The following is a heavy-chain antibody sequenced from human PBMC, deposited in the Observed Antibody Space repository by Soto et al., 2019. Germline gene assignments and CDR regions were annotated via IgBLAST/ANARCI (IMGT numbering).Heavy chain of an antibody. J-gene: IGHJ4*02. Sequence: ASVKVSCKASGYTFTIYGISWVRQAPGHGLEWMGWISAYNGNTNYAQKLQGRVTMTTDTSTSTAYMEVRSLRSEDTAVYYCARGGHVVVVTAALDYWGQGTLVTVSS. CDR3: ARGGHVVVVTAALDY. V-gene: IGHV1-18*01. D-gene: IGHD2-21*02. CDR1: GYTFTIYG. CDR2: ISAYNGNT.